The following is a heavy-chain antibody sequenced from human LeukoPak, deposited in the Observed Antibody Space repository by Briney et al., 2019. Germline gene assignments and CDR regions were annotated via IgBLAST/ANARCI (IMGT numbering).Heavy chain of an antibody. V-gene: IGHV1-2*02. D-gene: IGHD1-26*01. Sequence: ASVNVSCKASGYTFTGYYIHWVRQAPGQGLEWMGWINPDSGGTNYAQKFQGRVTMTRDTSIRTAYVELSRLRSDDTAVYYCASEQWDLNWFDPWGQGTLVTVSS. J-gene: IGHJ5*02. CDR2: INPDSGGT. CDR1: GYTFTGYY. CDR3: ASEQWDLNWFDP.